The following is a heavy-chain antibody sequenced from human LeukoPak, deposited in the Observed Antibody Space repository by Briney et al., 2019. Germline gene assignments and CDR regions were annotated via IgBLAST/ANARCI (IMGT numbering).Heavy chain of an antibody. D-gene: IGHD5-18*01. CDR3: ARKGAQGQLWLGPRLYYFDY. CDR1: GGSFSGYY. Sequence: SETLSLTCAVYGGSFSGYYWSWIRQPPRKGLEWIGGINHSGSTNYNPSLKSRVTISVDTSKNQFSLKLSSVTAADTAVYYCARKGAQGQLWLGPRLYYFDYWGQGTLVTVSS. V-gene: IGHV4-34*01. J-gene: IGHJ4*02. CDR2: INHSGST.